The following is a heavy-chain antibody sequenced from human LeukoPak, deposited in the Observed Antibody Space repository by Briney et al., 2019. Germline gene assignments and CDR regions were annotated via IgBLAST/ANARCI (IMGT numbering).Heavy chain of an antibody. J-gene: IGHJ6*04. D-gene: IGHD2-15*01. Sequence: GGSLRLSCVASGFTFGNYAMSWVRQAPGKGLEWVAVIWYDGSNKYYADSVKGRFTISRDNSKNTLYLQMNNLRAEDTAVYYCAKGPGGGGRIVDVWGKGTTVTVSS. CDR1: GFTFGNYA. CDR3: AKGPGGGGRIVDV. V-gene: IGHV3-33*06. CDR2: IWYDGSNK.